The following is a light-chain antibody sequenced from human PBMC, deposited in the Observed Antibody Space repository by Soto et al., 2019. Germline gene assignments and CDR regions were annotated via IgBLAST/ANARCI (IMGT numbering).Light chain of an antibody. CDR1: SSDVGAYNL. CDR3: CSYAGSRTFV. J-gene: IGLJ3*02. CDR2: EGT. V-gene: IGLV2-23*01. Sequence: QSALTQPASVSGSPGQSITVSCTGTSSDVGAYNLVSWYQQHPGKAPRLIIYEGTKRPSGISHRFSGSKSDNPASLTISGLRAEDEAHYHCCSYAGSRTFVFGGGTKLTVL.